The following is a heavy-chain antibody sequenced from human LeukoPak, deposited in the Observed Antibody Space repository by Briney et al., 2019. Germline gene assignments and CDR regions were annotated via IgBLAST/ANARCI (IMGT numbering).Heavy chain of an antibody. J-gene: IGHJ4*02. V-gene: IGHV1-18*01. Sequence: ASVKVSCKASGYTFTSYGISWVRQAPGQGLEWMGWISAYNGNTKYAQKPQGRVTMTTDTSTSTAYMELRSLRSDDTAVYYSARADCSSTSCYIFDYWGQGTLVTVSS. CDR2: ISAYNGNT. CDR3: ARADCSSTSCYIFDY. D-gene: IGHD2-2*02. CDR1: GYTFTSYG.